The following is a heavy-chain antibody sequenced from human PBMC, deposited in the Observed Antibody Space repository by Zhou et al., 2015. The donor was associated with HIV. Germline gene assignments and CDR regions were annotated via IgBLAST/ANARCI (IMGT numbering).Heavy chain of an antibody. J-gene: IGHJ4*02. CDR2: MNTNGGQT. V-gene: IGHV1-8*01. CDR3: TRGRWEVPDAY. CDR1: GFTFSNYD. Sequence: QVQLVQSGAEVKKPGASVKVSCKASGFTFSNYDINWVRQATGQGPEWMGWMNTNGGQTGYAQKFQGRVTMTRDTSINTAYMELSGLTSEDTAIYYCTRGRWEVPDAYWGQGSLVTVSP. D-gene: IGHD1-26*01.